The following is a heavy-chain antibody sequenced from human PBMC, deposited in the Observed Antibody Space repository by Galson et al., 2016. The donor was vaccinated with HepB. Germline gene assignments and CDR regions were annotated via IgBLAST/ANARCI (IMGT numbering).Heavy chain of an antibody. CDR2: VWPGDSDA. D-gene: IGHD3-9*01. CDR3: ARRNTATISKGVHENNVFAMDV. Sequence: QSGAEVKQPGESLRISCKGSGNNFANYWIGWVRQMPGKGLEWMGIVWPGDSDARYNPSLRGQVTISADNSITTAYLQWSSLKASDTGIYYCARRNTATISKGVHENNVFAMDVWGQGTTVTV. J-gene: IGHJ6*02. V-gene: IGHV5-51*01. CDR1: GNNFANYW.